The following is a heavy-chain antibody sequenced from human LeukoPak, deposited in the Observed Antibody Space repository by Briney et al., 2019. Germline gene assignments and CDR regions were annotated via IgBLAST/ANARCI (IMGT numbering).Heavy chain of an antibody. J-gene: IGHJ4*02. Sequence: GGSLRLSCAASGFTFSSYAMSWVRQAPGKGLEWVSAISGSGGSTYYADSVKGRFTLSRDNSKNTLYLQMNSLRAEDTAVYYCAKSGMGGSGSYSPDYWGQGTLVTVSS. D-gene: IGHD3-10*01. CDR3: AKSGMGGSGSYSPDY. CDR1: GFTFSSYA. CDR2: ISGSGGST. V-gene: IGHV3-23*01.